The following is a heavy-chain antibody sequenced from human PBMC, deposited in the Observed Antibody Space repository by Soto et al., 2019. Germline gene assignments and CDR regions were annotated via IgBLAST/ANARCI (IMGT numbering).Heavy chain of an antibody. CDR1: GGSFRGYF. CDR2: INDSGNT. V-gene: IGHV4-34*01. J-gene: IGHJ4*02. D-gene: IGHD3-16*01. Sequence: PSETLSLTCAVSGGSFRGYFWSRIRQSPAKGLEWIGEINDSGNTYYNPSFKSRLTISVDTSTSQISLRLTSVTAADSAVYYCQGGDFWGQGTRVTVSS. CDR3: QGGDF.